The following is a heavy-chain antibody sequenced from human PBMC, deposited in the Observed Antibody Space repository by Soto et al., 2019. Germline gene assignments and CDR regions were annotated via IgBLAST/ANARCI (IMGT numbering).Heavy chain of an antibody. D-gene: IGHD1-1*01. CDR1: GGSMSTYF. CDR3: ARWSGTTSFDC. V-gene: IGHV4-59*01. J-gene: IGHJ4*02. CDR2: IYYSGST. Sequence: PSETLSLTCTVSGGSMSTYFWSWIRQPPGKGLEWIGYIYYSGSTDYNPSLKSRVTISVDSSKNQFSLRLSSVTAADTAVYYCARWSGTTSFDCCDQRTLVTVSS.